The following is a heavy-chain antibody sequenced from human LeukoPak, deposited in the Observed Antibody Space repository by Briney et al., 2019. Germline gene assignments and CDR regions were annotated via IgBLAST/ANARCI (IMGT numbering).Heavy chain of an antibody. D-gene: IGHD6-13*01. V-gene: IGHV3-21*01. Sequence: PGGSLRLSCAASGFTFSSYSMNWVRQAPGKGLEWVSSISSSSSYIYYADSVKGRFTISRDNAKNSLYLQMNSLRAEDTAVHYCARDGGYTTLFDYWGQGTLVTVSS. CDR1: GFTFSSYS. J-gene: IGHJ4*02. CDR3: ARDGGYTTLFDY. CDR2: ISSSSSYI.